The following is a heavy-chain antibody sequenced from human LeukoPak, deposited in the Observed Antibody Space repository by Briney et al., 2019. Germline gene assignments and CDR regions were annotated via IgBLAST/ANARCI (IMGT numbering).Heavy chain of an antibody. J-gene: IGHJ6*03. CDR2: IKQDGSEK. CDR3: ARDGEYYDFWSGYSSYYYYMDV. D-gene: IGHD3-3*01. CDR1: GFTFRNYA. Sequence: GGSLRLSCAASGFTFRNYAMSWVRQAPGKGLEWVANIKQDGSEKYYVDSVKGRFTISRDNAKNSLYLQMNSLRAEDTAVYYCARDGEYYDFWSGYSSYYYYMDVWGKGTTVTVSS. V-gene: IGHV3-7*01.